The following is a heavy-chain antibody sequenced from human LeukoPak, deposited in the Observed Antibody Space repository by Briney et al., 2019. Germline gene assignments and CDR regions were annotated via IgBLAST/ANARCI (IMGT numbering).Heavy chain of an antibody. CDR1: GFDLNYYG. CDR2: VSADGTER. Sequence: PGGSLRLSCIGSGFDLNYYGMHWVRQAPDRGLEWVAVVSADGTERFYADSVKGRFTISRDNSKNTVFLQMTSLRTEDTGVYYCAKGSSAYGHPTSPLFDFWGQGTLVTVSS. D-gene: IGHD3-22*01. V-gene: IGHV3-30*18. J-gene: IGHJ4*02. CDR3: AKGSSAYGHPTSPLFDF.